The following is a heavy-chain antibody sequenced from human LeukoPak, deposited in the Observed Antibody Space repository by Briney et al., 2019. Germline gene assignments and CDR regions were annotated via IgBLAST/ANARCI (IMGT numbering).Heavy chain of an antibody. D-gene: IGHD3-22*01. CDR3: ARDGAGGPMVHYDSSGYPMDY. V-gene: IGHV1-18*01. CDR2: ISAFNGNT. Sequence: ASVKVSCKASGYTFTSYSITWLRQAPGQGLEWMGWISAFNGNTNYAQKLQGRVTMTTDTSTSTAYMELRTLRSDDTAVYYCARDGAGGPMVHYDSSGYPMDYWGQGTLVTVSS. CDR1: GYTFTSYS. J-gene: IGHJ4*02.